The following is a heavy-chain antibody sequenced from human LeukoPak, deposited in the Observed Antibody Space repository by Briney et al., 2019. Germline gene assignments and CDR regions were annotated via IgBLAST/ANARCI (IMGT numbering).Heavy chain of an antibody. CDR3: ARKSRGWLQFALHYYYYYMDV. CDR1: SGSISTSNYY. D-gene: IGHD5-24*01. J-gene: IGHJ6*03. CDR2: IFYTGST. Sequence: PSETLSLTCTVSSGSISTSNYYWGWVRQPPGKALEWIGNIFYTGSTYYSPSLKSRVTISLDTSRNQFSLKLSSVTAADTAVYYCARKSRGWLQFALHYYYYYMDVWGKGTTVTVSS. V-gene: IGHV4-39*07.